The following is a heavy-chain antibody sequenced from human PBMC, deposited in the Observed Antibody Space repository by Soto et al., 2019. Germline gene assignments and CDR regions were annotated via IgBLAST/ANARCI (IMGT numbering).Heavy chain of an antibody. D-gene: IGHD4-4*01. J-gene: IGHJ4*02. CDR1: GFIFGDFY. Sequence: PGGSLRLSCAASGFIFGDFYMTWIRQAPGKGLEWVGRIKTQNDGGTTDYAAPVKDRFTISRDDSKNTLYLQMNSLKTEDTGVYFCTADLPTFIPQVDSWGQGTLVTVSS. V-gene: IGHV3-15*01. CDR2: IKTQNDGGTT. CDR3: TADLPTFIPQVDS.